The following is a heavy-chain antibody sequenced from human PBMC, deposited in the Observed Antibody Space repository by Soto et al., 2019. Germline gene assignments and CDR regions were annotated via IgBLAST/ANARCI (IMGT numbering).Heavy chain of an antibody. CDR1: GFTFSSYA. CDR2: ISGSGGST. J-gene: IGHJ3*02. V-gene: IGHV3-23*01. Sequence: PGGSLRLSCAASGFTFSSYAMSWVRQAPGKGLEWVSAISGSGGSTYYADSVKGRFTISRDNSKNTLYLQMNSLRAEDTAVYYCAKDLYYDILTGYYDAFDIWGQGTMVTVSS. CDR3: AKDLYYDILTGYYDAFDI. D-gene: IGHD3-9*01.